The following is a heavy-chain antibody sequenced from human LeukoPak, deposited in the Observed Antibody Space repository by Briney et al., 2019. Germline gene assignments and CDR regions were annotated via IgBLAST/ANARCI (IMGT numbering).Heavy chain of an antibody. D-gene: IGHD2-2*01. CDR2: ISGSGGST. J-gene: IGHJ3*01. CDR1: GFTFSSYA. V-gene: IGHV3-23*01. CDR3: ASKCRSTSCPGA. Sequence: GGSLRLSCGASGFTFSSYAMSWVRQAPGKGLEWVSAISGSGGSTYYADSVKGRFTISRDNSKNTLYLQMNSLRAEDTAVYYCASKCRSTSCPGAWGQGTMVTVSS.